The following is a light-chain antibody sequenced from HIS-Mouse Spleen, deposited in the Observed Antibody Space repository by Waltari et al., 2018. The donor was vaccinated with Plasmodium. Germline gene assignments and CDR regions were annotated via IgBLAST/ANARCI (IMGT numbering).Light chain of an antibody. V-gene: IGLV2-14*03. CDR2: DVS. CDR1: SSAVGGHHY. Sequence: QSALTQTASVSGSPGQSITISCTGTSSAVGGHHYVSWFQQHPCQAPKRMIYDVSNRPSGVSNLFSGSKSGNTASLTISGLQAEDEADYYCSSYTSSSTLVFGGGTKLTVL. CDR3: SSYTSSSTLV. J-gene: IGLJ2*01.